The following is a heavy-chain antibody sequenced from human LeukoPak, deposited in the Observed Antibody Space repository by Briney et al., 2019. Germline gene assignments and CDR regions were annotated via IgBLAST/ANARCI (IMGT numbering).Heavy chain of an antibody. J-gene: IGHJ3*02. CDR1: GGSISSYY. D-gene: IGHD5-18*01. V-gene: IGHV4-59*01. CDR3: ARDGGYSYGYVDAFDI. CDR2: IYYSGST. Sequence: SETLSLTCTVSGGSISSYYWSRIRQPPGKGLEWIGYIYYSGSTNYNPSLKSRVSISVDTSKNQFSLKLSSVTAADTAVYYCARDGGYSYGYVDAFDIWGQGTMVTVSS.